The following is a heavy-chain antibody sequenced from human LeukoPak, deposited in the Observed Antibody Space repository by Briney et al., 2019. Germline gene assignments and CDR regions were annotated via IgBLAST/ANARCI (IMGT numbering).Heavy chain of an antibody. Sequence: GRSLRLSCAASGFTFDDYAMHWVRQAPGKGLEWVSGISWNSGSIGYADSVKGRFTISRDNDKSSLYLQMNSLRAEDTALYYCAKDKWYDSIDYFDYWGQGTLVTVSS. CDR2: ISWNSGSI. J-gene: IGHJ4*02. CDR1: GFTFDDYA. V-gene: IGHV3-9*01. CDR3: AKDKWYDSIDYFDY. D-gene: IGHD3-22*01.